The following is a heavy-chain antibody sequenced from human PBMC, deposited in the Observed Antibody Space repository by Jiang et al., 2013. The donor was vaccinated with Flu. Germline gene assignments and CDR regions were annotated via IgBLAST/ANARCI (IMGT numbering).Heavy chain of an antibody. Sequence: KPTQTLTLTCSFSGFSLTTRGAGVGWIRQPPGKALEWLTVIYWDDTKRYSPSLKSRLAITKDTSKNQVVLTMANMDPVDTATYYCAHSLGEAATGGAFDYWGQGTLVTVSS. CDR3: AHSLGEAATGGAFDY. CDR2: IYWDDTK. CDR1: GFSLTTRGAG. J-gene: IGHJ4*02. D-gene: IGHD1-26*01. V-gene: IGHV2-5*02.